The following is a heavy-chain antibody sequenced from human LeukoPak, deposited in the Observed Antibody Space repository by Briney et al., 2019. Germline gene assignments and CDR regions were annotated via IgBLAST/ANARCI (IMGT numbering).Heavy chain of an antibody. CDR2: IYGGGNI. Sequence: GGSLRLSCAASGFTVSSNYMNWVRQAPGKGLEWVSVIYGGGNIYYADSVKGRFTISRDNSKNTLYLQMNSPRAEDTAVYYCARGAGYNYPYYFDYWGQGTLVTVSS. J-gene: IGHJ4*02. CDR1: GFTVSSNY. V-gene: IGHV3-53*01. D-gene: IGHD5-24*01. CDR3: ARGAGYNYPYYFDY.